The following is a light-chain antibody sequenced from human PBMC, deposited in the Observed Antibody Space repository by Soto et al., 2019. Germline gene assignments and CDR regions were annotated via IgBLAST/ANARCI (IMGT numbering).Light chain of an antibody. CDR3: QQYGSTPLPLP. CDR1: QSVRSSY. V-gene: IGKV3-20*01. CDR2: GAS. Sequence: EIVLTQSPGTLSLSPGERATLSCRASQSVRSSYLAWYQQNTGQAPRLLISGASSRATGIPDRFSGSGSGTDFTLTISSLEPDDFAVYYCQQYGSTPLPLPFGEGTKVEIK. J-gene: IGKJ4*01.